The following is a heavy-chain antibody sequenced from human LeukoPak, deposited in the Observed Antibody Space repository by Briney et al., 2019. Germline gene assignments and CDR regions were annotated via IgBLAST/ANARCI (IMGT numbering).Heavy chain of an antibody. CDR2: INPSGGST. V-gene: IGHV1-46*01. CDR1: GSTFSSYA. J-gene: IGHJ4*02. D-gene: IGHD6-13*01. Sequence: ASVKGSCKASGSTFSSYAISWVRQAPGQGLEWMGIINPSGGSTSYAQKFQGRVTMTRDTSTSTVYMELSSLRSEDTAVYYCARDPHSSSWYDYWGQGTLVTVSS. CDR3: ARDPHSSSWYDY.